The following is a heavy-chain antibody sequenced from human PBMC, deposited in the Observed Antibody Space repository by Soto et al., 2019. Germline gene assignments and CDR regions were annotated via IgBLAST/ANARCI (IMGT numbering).Heavy chain of an antibody. CDR1: GFTFSSYW. V-gene: IGHV3-7*05. Sequence: GGSLRLSCAASGFTFSSYWMSWVRQAPGKGLEWVANIKQDGSEKYYVDSVKGRFTISRDNAKNSLYLQMNSLRAEDTAVYYRARDPQRVYFYYSGRDVWGQGTTVTVSS. CDR2: IKQDGSEK. CDR3: ARDPQRVYFYYSGRDV. J-gene: IGHJ6*02.